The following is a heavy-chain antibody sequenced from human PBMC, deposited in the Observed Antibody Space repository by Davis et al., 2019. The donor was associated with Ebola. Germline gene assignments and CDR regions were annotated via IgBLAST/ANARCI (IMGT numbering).Heavy chain of an antibody. D-gene: IGHD6-13*01. CDR2: IRTNSEGTT. J-gene: IGHJ6*02. CDR1: GFTFSNYP. V-gene: IGHV3-48*01. CDR3: AREAAALYYYGMDV. Sequence: GRSLRLSCAASGFTFSNYPMNWVRQAPGKGLEWISNIRTNSEGTTKHAESVKGRFTISREDATSSLYLQMNSLRAEDTAVYYCAREAAALYYYGMDVWGQGTTVTVSS.